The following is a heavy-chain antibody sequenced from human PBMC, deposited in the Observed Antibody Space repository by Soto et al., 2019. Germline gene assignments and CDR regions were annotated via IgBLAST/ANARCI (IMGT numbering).Heavy chain of an antibody. D-gene: IGHD6-19*01. J-gene: IGHJ3*02. CDR3: AREGGKYSSGWSGGDPFDI. CDR1: GGSISSYY. V-gene: IGHV4-59*01. CDR2: IYYTGST. Sequence: SDTLSRTCTVSGGSISSYYWGWIRQPPGRGLEWIGYIYYTGSTNYNPSLKSRVTISVDTSKNQFSLKLSSVTTADTAVYFCAREGGKYSSGWSGGDPFDIWGQGTMVT.